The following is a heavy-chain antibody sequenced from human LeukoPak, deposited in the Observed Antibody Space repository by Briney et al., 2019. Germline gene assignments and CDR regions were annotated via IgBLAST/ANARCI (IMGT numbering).Heavy chain of an antibody. CDR1: GVSISGYY. Sequence: EPSETLSLTCTVSGVSISGYYWSWIRQPPGEGLEWIGYISNSRSTNYNPSLKSRVTISVDTSKNQLSLKLSSVTAADTAVYHCVRLQPDTGEWAFDIWGQGTMVSVSS. CDR3: VRLQPDTGEWAFDI. D-gene: IGHD1-1*01. CDR2: ISNSRST. J-gene: IGHJ3*02. V-gene: IGHV4-59*01.